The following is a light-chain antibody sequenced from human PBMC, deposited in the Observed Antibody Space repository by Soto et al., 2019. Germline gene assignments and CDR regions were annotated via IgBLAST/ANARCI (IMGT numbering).Light chain of an antibody. CDR3: SSYTLSNTLV. Sequence: QSVLTQPASVSGSPGHSITISCTGTSSDVGGYNYVSWYQQYPGKAPKLMIYDVSNRPSGVSNRFSGSKSGNTASLTISGLQAEDEADYYCSSYTLSNTLVFGSGTKVTVL. J-gene: IGLJ1*01. V-gene: IGLV2-14*01. CDR2: DVS. CDR1: SSDVGGYNY.